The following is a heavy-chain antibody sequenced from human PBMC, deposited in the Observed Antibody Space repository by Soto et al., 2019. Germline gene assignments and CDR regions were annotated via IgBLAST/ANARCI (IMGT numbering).Heavy chain of an antibody. CDR2: IYYSGST. CDR3: AIYDSSGSRGFQH. D-gene: IGHD3-22*01. V-gene: IGHV4-31*03. CDR1: GCSISSGGYY. J-gene: IGHJ1*01. Sequence: PSETLSLTCTVSGCSISSGGYYWSWIRQHPGKGLEWIGYIYYSGSTYYNPSLKSRVTISVDTSKNQFSLKLSSVTAADTAVYYCAIYDSSGSRGFQHWGQGTLVTVSS.